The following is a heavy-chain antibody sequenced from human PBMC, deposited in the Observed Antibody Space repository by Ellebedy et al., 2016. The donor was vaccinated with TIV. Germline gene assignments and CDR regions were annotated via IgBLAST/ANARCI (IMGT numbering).Heavy chain of an antibody. V-gene: IGHV3-74*01. CDR3: ARWEFDSFNAFDI. J-gene: IGHJ3*02. CDR2: INGDGSTT. CDR1: GFAFSSNW. Sequence: GESLKISCGASGFAFSSNWMYWVRQDPGQGLVWVSRINGDGSTTGYADSVKGRFTISRDNAKNTRYLQMNSLRAEDTAVYYCARWEFDSFNAFDIWGQGTTVTVSS. D-gene: IGHD3-10*01.